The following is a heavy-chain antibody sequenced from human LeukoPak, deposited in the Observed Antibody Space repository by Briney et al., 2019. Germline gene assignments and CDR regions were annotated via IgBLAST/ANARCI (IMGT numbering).Heavy chain of an antibody. D-gene: IGHD6-6*01. CDR1: GLTVSSNY. J-gene: IGHJ4*02. CDR3: ARERVENQQLVGGNY. V-gene: IGHV3-66*01. Sequence: GGSLRLSCAASGLTVSSNYMSWVRQAPGKGLEWDSVIYSGGSTYYADSVKGRFTISRDNSKNTLYLQMNSLRAEDTAVYYCARERVENQQLVGGNYWGQGTLVTVSS. CDR2: IYSGGST.